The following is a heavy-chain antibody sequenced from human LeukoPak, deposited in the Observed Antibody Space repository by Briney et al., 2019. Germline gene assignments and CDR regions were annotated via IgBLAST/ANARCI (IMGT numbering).Heavy chain of an antibody. CDR3: KLTYDFWSGYLYNWFDP. J-gene: IGHJ5*02. D-gene: IGHD3-3*01. CDR2: ISGGST. CDR1: GFTVSSNE. V-gene: IGHV3-38-3*01. Sequence: GESLKISCVASGFTVSSNEMSWVRQAPGKGLEWVSSISGGSTYYADSRKGRFTISRDNSKNTLHLQMNSLRAEDTAVYYCKLTYDFWSGYLYNWFDPWGQGTLVTVSS.